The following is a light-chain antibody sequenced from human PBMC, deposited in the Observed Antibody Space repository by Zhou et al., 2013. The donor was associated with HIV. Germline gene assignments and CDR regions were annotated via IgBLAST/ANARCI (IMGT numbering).Light chain of an antibody. V-gene: IGKV1-39*01. Sequence: DIQMTQSPSSLSPSVGDRVTITCRASQGVSTFLNWYQQKPGRAPKLLIYAASNLQTGVPGRFSGSGSGTDFTLTISSLQPEDFAIYYCQQSYGTPRTFGQGTKVEMK. CDR1: QGVSTF. CDR3: QQSYGTPRT. J-gene: IGKJ1*01. CDR2: AAS.